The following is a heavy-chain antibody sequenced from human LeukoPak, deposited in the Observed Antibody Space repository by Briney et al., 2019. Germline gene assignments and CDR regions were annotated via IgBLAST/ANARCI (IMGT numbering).Heavy chain of an antibody. V-gene: IGHV4-59*12. Sequence: SETLSLTCTVSGGSISSYYWSWIRQPPGKGLEWIGYIYHSGSTYYNPSLKSRVTISVDRSKNQFSLKLSSVTAADTAVYYCASSQVYGDYNYLFDYWGQGTLVTVSS. CDR3: ASSQVYGDYNYLFDY. CDR2: IYHSGST. J-gene: IGHJ4*02. CDR1: GGSISSYY. D-gene: IGHD4-17*01.